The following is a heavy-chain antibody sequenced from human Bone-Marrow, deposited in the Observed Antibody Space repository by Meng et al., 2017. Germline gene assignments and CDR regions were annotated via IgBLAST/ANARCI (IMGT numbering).Heavy chain of an antibody. D-gene: IGHD1-26*01. CDR3: ARGAVRYSGSVGY. J-gene: IGHJ4*02. Sequence: ASVKVSCKASGYTFTSYDINWVRQDTGQGREWMGWMNPNSGNTGYAQTFQGRVTITRNTSISTAYMELSSLRSEDTAVYYCARGAVRYSGSVGYWGQGTLVTVSS. CDR2: MNPNSGNT. CDR1: GYTFTSYD. V-gene: IGHV1-8*03.